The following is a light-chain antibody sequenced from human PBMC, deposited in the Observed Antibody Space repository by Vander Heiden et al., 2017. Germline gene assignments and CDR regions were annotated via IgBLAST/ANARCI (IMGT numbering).Light chain of an antibody. V-gene: IGKV1-9*01. CDR3: QHLNSYPHLT. CDR1: QGISSY. CDR2: AAS. J-gene: IGKJ4*01. Sequence: QGISSYLAWYQHKPVKAPKLLIYAASTLQTGVPSRFSGSGSGTEFTLTISSLQPEDFATYYCQHLNSYPHLTFGGGTKVEIK.